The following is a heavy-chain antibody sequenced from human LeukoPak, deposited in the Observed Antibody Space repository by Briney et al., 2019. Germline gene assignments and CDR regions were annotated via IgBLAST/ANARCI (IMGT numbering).Heavy chain of an antibody. CDR2: INHSGST. CDR1: GGSFSVYH. Sequence: SETLSLTCAVYGGSFSVYHWSWIRQPPGKGLEWIGEINHSGSTNYIPSLKSRVTMSVDTSKNQFSLKLSSVTAADTAVYYCARDRYYYGSGSYYFDYWGQGTLVTVSS. D-gene: IGHD3-10*01. CDR3: ARDRYYYGSGSYYFDY. J-gene: IGHJ4*02. V-gene: IGHV4-34*01.